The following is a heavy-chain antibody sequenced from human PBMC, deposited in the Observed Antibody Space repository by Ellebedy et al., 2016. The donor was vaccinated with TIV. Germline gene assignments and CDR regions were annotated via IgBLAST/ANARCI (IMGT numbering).Heavy chain of an antibody. Sequence: AASVKVSCKTSGYTFTTYALHWVRQAPGQGLEWMGIIDPRGGRIDYAQKFKDRVIMSRDKSTNTVYMELSSLRSEDTAVYYCARDKPGGDNWFDPWGQGTLVTVSS. CDR2: IDPRGGRI. CDR1: GYTFTTYA. J-gene: IGHJ5*02. V-gene: IGHV1-46*01. D-gene: IGHD3-16*01. CDR3: ARDKPGGDNWFDP.